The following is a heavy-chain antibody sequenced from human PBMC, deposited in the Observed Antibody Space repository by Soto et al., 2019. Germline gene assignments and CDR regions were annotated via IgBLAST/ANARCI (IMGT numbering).Heavy chain of an antibody. Sequence: QITLKESGPTLVKPTQTLMLTCTFSGFSLSTSGVGVGWIRQPPGKALEWLALIYWDDDKRYSPSLKSRLTITKDTSKNQVVLTMTNMDPVDTATYYCAHSIVLVPAANYDFDFDYWGQGTLVTVSS. D-gene: IGHD2-2*01. CDR1: GFSLSTSGVG. V-gene: IGHV2-5*02. CDR3: AHSIVLVPAANYDFDFDY. J-gene: IGHJ4*02. CDR2: IYWDDDK.